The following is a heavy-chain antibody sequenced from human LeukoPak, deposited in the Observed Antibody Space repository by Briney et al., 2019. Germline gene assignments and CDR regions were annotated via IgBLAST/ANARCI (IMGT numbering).Heavy chain of an antibody. J-gene: IGHJ4*02. Sequence: SQTLSLTCAVSGGSIGSGGYYWSWIRQHPGRGLEWIGYIYYSGSIYYNPSLKSRVSISMDMSKNQFSLNLRSVTAADRAMYFCARRDGYKQFDFWGQGTLVTVSS. CDR3: ARRDGYKQFDF. D-gene: IGHD5-24*01. V-gene: IGHV4-31*11. CDR2: IYYSGSI. CDR1: GGSIGSGGYY.